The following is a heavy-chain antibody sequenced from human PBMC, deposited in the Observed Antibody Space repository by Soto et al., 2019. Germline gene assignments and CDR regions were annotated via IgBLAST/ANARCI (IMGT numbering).Heavy chain of an antibody. J-gene: IGHJ5*02. D-gene: IGHD6-19*01. V-gene: IGHV3-33*01. CDR1: GFTFSSYG. Sequence: GGSLRLSCAASGFTFSSYGMHWVRQAPGKGLEWVAVIWYDGSNKYYADSVKGRFTISRDNSKNTLYLQMNSLRAEDTAVYYCARDREEQWPYPRYLSWFDPWGQGTLVTVSS. CDR2: IWYDGSNK. CDR3: ARDREEQWPYPRYLSWFDP.